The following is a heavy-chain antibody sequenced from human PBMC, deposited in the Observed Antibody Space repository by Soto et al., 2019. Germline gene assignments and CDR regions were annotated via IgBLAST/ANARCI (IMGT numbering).Heavy chain of an antibody. CDR3: ARGNGAFDI. V-gene: IGHV6-1*01. CDR2: TCYRSKWFN. J-gene: IGHJ3*02. Sequence: PSQTLSLTCAISGDSVSSYSATWNWIRQSPSRGLEWLGRTCYRSKWFNDYLVSVKTRLTINPDTSKNQFSLQLNSVTPEDTAVYYCARGNGAFDIWGQGTMVTVS. CDR1: GDSVSSYSAT.